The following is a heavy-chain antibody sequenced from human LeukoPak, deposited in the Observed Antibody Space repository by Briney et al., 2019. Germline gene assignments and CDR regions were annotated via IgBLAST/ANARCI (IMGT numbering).Heavy chain of an antibody. Sequence: SKTLSLTCSVSGLAISGSSYYWGWVRQPPGKGLEYIGNIYYTGSTYYNPSLKSRVSISLDTSKNQFSLKLTSVTAADTAVYYCARKRGGFPSLWGPGTMVTVSS. CDR2: IYYTGST. J-gene: IGHJ3*01. CDR3: ARKRGGFPSL. V-gene: IGHV4-39*07. CDR1: GLAISGSSYY. D-gene: IGHD6-25*01.